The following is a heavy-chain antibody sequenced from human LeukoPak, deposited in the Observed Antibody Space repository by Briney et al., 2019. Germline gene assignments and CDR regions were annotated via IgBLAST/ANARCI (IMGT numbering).Heavy chain of an antibody. J-gene: IGHJ4*02. V-gene: IGHV4-59*01. Sequence: SETLSLTCSVSGGSISGYYWSWIRQPPGKGLEWIGCIYYNGRTTYNPSLESRVTISVDTSKNQFSLKLSSVTAADTAVYYCARGVYIAAAQYGYWGQGTLVTVSS. CDR2: IYYNGRT. CDR1: GGSISGYY. CDR3: ARGVYIAAAQYGY. D-gene: IGHD6-13*01.